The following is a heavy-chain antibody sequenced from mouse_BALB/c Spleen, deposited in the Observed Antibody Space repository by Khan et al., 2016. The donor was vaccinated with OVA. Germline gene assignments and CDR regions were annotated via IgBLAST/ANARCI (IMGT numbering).Heavy chain of an antibody. D-gene: IGHD2-10*01. V-gene: IGHV9-3-1*01. CDR3: ARPPYFSYTLDY. CDR1: GYSFTTYG. CDR2: INTYTGEP. J-gene: IGHJ4*01. Sequence: QEVQSGPELKKPGETVKISCKASGYSFTTYGMNWVKQSPGKALKWMGWINTYTGEPTYADDFQGRFTFSLETSANTAYLQINILKNEDTATYFCARPPYFSYTLDYWGQGTSVTVSS.